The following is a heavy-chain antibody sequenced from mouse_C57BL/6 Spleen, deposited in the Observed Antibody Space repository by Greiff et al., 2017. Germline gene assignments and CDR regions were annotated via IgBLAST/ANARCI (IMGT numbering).Heavy chain of an antibody. CDR3: ARRGLLTTVVATNYFDY. CDR2: IYPRSGNT. CDR1: GYTFTSYG. J-gene: IGHJ2*01. V-gene: IGHV1-81*01. D-gene: IGHD1-1*01. Sequence: QVHVKQSGAELARPGASVKLSCKASGYTFTSYGISWVKQRTGQGLEWIGEIYPRSGNTYYNEKFKGKATLTADKSSSTAYMELRSLTSEDSAVYFCARRGLLTTVVATNYFDYWGQGTTLTVSS.